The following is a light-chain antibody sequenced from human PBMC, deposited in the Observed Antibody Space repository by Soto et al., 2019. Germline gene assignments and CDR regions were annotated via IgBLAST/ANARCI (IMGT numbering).Light chain of an antibody. CDR2: DTS. Sequence: QAVVTQEPSLTVSPGGTVTLTCGSSTGAVTSGHYPYWFQQKPGQAPRTLIYDTSNKHSRTPARFSGSLLGGKAALTLSGAQPEDEAEYYCLLSYSDTRRVFGGGTKVTVL. J-gene: IGLJ3*02. CDR3: LLSYSDTRRV. V-gene: IGLV7-46*01. CDR1: TGAVTSGHY.